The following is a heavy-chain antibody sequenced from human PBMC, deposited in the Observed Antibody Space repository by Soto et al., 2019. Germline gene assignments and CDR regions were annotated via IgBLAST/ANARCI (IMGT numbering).Heavy chain of an antibody. D-gene: IGHD6-13*01. V-gene: IGHV1-3*01. J-gene: IGHJ4*02. Sequence: GVSVKVSCKASGYTFSSYAMHWVRQAPGQRLEWMGWINAGNGNTKYSQKFQGRVTITRDTSASTAYMELSSLRSEDTAVYYCARAPSWYNFDYWGQGTLVTVSS. CDR3: ARAPSWYNFDY. CDR2: INAGNGNT. CDR1: GYTFSSYA.